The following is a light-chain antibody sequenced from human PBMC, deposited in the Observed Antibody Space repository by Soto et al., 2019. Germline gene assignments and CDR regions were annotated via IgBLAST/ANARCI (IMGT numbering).Light chain of an antibody. V-gene: IGLV2-14*01. CDR1: SSDVGGYNY. CDR3: SSYTSSSTLYV. CDR2: EVS. Sequence: QSVLTQPASVSGPPGQSITISCTGTSSDVGGYNYVSWYQQHPGKAPKLMIYEVSNRPSGVSNRFSGSKSGNTASLTISGLQAGDEADYYCSSYTSSSTLYVFGTGTKVTVL. J-gene: IGLJ1*01.